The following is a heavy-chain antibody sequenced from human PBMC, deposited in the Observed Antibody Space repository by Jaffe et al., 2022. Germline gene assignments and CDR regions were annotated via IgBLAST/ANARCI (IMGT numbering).Heavy chain of an antibody. CDR2: ISGSGGST. Sequence: EVQLLESGGGLVQPGGSLRLSCAASGFTFSSYAMSWVRQAPGKGLEWVSAISGSGGSTYYADSVKGRFTISRDNSKNTLYLQMNSLRAEDTAVYYCAKDTARFLEWFNNYFDYWGQGTLVTVSS. V-gene: IGHV3-23*01. CDR1: GFTFSSYA. D-gene: IGHD3-3*01. CDR3: AKDTARFLEWFNNYFDY. J-gene: IGHJ4*02.